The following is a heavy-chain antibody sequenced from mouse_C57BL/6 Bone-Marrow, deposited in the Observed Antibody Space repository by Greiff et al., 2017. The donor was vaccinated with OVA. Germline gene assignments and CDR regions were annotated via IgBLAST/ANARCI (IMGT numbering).Heavy chain of an antibody. CDR2: IDPEDGDT. D-gene: IGHD3-2*02. V-gene: IGHV14-2*01. J-gene: IGHJ4*01. CDR3: ARDSSGPYAMDY. Sequence: EVQLQQSGAELVKPGASVKLSCTASGFNIKDYYMHWVKQRTEQGLEWIGRIDPEDGDTKYAPKFQGKATITADTSSNTAYLQLSSLTSEDTAVYYCARDSSGPYAMDYWGQGTSVTVSS. CDR1: GFNIKDYY.